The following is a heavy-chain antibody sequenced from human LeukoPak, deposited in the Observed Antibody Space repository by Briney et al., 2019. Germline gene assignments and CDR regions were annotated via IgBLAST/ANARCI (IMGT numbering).Heavy chain of an antibody. CDR2: INPNTGGT. V-gene: IGHV1-2*06. J-gene: IGHJ4*02. D-gene: IGHD3-3*01. CDR3: AKLGFSEWFFEF. CDR1: GNTFSGYY. Sequence: ASVKVSCKASGNTFSGYYMDWVRQAPGQGLEWMGRINPNTGGTNYAQKFQGRVTMTRDTSITTVYMELSRLRLDDTAVYYCAKLGFSEWFFEFWGQGALVTVSS.